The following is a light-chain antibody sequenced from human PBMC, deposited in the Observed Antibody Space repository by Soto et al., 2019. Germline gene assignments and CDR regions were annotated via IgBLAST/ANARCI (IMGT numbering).Light chain of an antibody. CDR3: QQANTFPPWT. CDR1: QSISTW. CDR2: AAS. Sequence: DIKMTQSPSTLSASVGDRVTITCRASQSISTWLAWYQQKSGKAPKLLIYAASSLQDGVPSRFSGSGSGTDFTLIISSLQPEDFATYYCQQANTFPPWTFGQGTKVDI. J-gene: IGKJ1*01. V-gene: IGKV1-12*01.